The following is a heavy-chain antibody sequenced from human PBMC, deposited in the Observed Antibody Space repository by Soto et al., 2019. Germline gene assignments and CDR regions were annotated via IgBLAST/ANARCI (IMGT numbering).Heavy chain of an antibody. CDR1: GLTFSSYW. D-gene: IGHD6-25*01. CDR3: MTSGGY. Sequence: PGGSLRLSCEVSGLTFSSYWMNWVRQAPGKGLEWVANIKPDGSQKNYVDSVRSRFTISRDNARSSVSLQMNSLRGDDTALYYCMTSGGYWGQGTLVTVS. V-gene: IGHV3-7*01. J-gene: IGHJ4*02. CDR2: IKPDGSQK.